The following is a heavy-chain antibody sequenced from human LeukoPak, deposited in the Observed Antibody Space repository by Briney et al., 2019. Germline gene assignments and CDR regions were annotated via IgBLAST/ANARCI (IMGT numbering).Heavy chain of an antibody. J-gene: IGHJ4*02. CDR2: IYSGGST. D-gene: IGHD3-16*02. V-gene: IGHV3-53*05. Sequence: GGSLRLSCAASGFIVSSNYMSWVRQAPGKGLEWVSVIYSGGSTYYADSVKGRFTISRDNSKNTLYLQMNSLRAEDTAVYYCAREGDYVWGSYRYPDYWGQGTLVTVSS. CDR1: GFIVSSNY. CDR3: AREGDYVWGSYRYPDY.